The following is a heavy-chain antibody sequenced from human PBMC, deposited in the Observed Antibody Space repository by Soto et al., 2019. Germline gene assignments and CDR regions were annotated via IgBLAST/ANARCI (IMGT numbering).Heavy chain of an antibody. CDR2: ISSSSSFI. V-gene: IGHV3-21*01. D-gene: IGHD6-13*01. Sequence: GGSLRLSCAASGFTFSSYSMNWVRQAPGKGLEWVSSISSSSSFIYYADSVKGRFTISRDNAENSLYLQMNSLRAEDTAVYYCARGIAAADFRYYYSMDVWGQGTTVTVSS. J-gene: IGHJ6*02. CDR1: GFTFSSYS. CDR3: ARGIAAADFRYYYSMDV.